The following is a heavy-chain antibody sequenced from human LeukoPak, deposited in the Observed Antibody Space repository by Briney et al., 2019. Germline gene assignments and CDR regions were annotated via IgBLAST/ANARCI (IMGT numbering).Heavy chain of an antibody. D-gene: IGHD4-17*01. Sequence: KPSETLSLTRAVYGGSFSGYYWSWIRQPPGKGLEWIGEINHSGSTNYNPSLKSRVTISVDTSKNQFSLKLSSVTAADTAVYYCARVNGDYGSYYYYYMDVWGKGTTVTVSS. CDR2: INHSGST. J-gene: IGHJ6*03. CDR3: ARVNGDYGSYYYYYMDV. CDR1: GGSFSGYY. V-gene: IGHV4-34*01.